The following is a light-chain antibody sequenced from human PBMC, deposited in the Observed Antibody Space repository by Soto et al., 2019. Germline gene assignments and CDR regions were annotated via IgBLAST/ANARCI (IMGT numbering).Light chain of an antibody. CDR3: SSYTSTSTLYV. CDR1: SSDIGGYNY. V-gene: IGLV2-14*03. Sequence: QSALTQPASVSGSPGQSITISCTGTSSDIGGYNYVSWYQQLPGKVPKLIIYDVSIRPSGVSDRFSGSKSDNAASLTISGLQAEDEADYYCSSYTSTSTLYVFGTGTNLTVL. J-gene: IGLJ1*01. CDR2: DVS.